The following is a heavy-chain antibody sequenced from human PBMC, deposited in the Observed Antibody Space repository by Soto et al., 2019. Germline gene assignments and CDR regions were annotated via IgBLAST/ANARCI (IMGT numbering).Heavy chain of an antibody. CDR1: GYTFSNYG. CDR2: ISGYNGNT. Sequence: QVQLVQSGAEVKKPGASVKVSCKASGYTFSNYGISWVRQAPGQGLEWMGWISGYNGNTNYAQKLQGRVTMTTDTSTTTAYMELRSLRSDDTAVYYCARDGALGENYYCYGMDVWGQGTTVTVSS. J-gene: IGHJ6*02. V-gene: IGHV1-18*01. D-gene: IGHD3-16*01. CDR3: ARDGALGENYYCYGMDV.